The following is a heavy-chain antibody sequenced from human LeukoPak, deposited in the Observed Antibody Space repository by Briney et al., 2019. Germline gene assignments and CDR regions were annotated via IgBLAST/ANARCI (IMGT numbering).Heavy chain of an antibody. CDR3: ARDVEVAGKFDC. D-gene: IGHD6-19*01. J-gene: IGHJ4*02. CDR1: GDTVPSNSAA. Sequence: SQTLSLTCAISGDTVPSNSAAWNWIRQSPSRGLEWLGRTYYRSKWYNDYAVSVKSRITINPDTSKNQFSLQLNSVTPEDTAMYYCARDVEVAGKFDCWGQGTLVIVSS. CDR2: TYYRSKWYN. V-gene: IGHV6-1*01.